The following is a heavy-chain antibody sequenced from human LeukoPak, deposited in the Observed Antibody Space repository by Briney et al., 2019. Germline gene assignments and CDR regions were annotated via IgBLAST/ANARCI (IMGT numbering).Heavy chain of an antibody. CDR3: ANIPNSFGPDY. D-gene: IGHD3-16*01. J-gene: IGHJ4*02. CDR1: GFTFSDYH. V-gene: IGHV3-11*04. Sequence: GGSLRLSCAASGFTFSDYHMSWIRQVPGKGLEWVSYISSSGGTISYADSVKGRFAISRDNSKSTLFLHMNSLRAEDTAVYYCANIPNSFGPDYWGQGSLVTVSS. CDR2: ISSSGGTI.